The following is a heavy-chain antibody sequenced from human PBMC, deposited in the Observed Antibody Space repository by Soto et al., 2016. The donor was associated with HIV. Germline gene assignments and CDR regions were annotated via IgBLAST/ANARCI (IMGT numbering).Heavy chain of an antibody. CDR2: ITSSSDI. CDR1: EFIFSGYT. Sequence: EVQLVESGGGLVKPGGSLRLSCIVSEFIFSGYTLNWVRQAPGKGLEWVSSITSSSDIYYADSVKGRFTISRDNNENSLYLQMNSLRVEDTAVYYCVRGETGFDHWGQGTLV. V-gene: IGHV3-21*01. J-gene: IGHJ4*02. CDR3: VRGETGFDH.